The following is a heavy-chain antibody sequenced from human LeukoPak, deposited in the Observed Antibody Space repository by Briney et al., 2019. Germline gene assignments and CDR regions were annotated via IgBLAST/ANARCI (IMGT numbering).Heavy chain of an antibody. CDR2: MNPNSGNT. D-gene: IGHD6-19*01. V-gene: IGHV1-8*01. CDR3: ARASSGWYYFDY. Sequence: ASVKVSCKASRYTFTSYDINWVRQATGQGLEWMGWMNPNSGNTGYAQKFQGRVTMTRNTSISTAYMELSSLRSEDTAVYYRARASSGWYYFDYWGQGTLVTVSS. CDR1: RYTFTSYD. J-gene: IGHJ4*02.